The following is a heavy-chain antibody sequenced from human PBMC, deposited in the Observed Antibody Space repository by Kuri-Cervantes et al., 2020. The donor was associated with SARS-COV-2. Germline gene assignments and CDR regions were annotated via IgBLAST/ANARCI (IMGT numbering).Heavy chain of an antibody. J-gene: IGHJ3*02. D-gene: IGHD5-24*01. CDR3: ARDKFEMATIPDAFDI. Sequence: ESLKISCTVSGCSISSGYYWGWIRQPPGKGLEWIGSIYHSGSTYYNPSLKSRVTISVDTSKNQFSLKLSSVTAADTAVYYCARDKFEMATIPDAFDIWGQGTMVTVSS. V-gene: IGHV4-38-2*02. CDR1: GCSISSGYY. CDR2: IYHSGST.